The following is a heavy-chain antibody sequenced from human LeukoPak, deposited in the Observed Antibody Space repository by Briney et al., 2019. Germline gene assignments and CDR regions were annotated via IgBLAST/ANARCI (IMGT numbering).Heavy chain of an antibody. Sequence: GASVKVSCKASGYTFTSYATHWVRQAPGQRLEWMGWINAGNGNTKYSQKFQGRVTITRDTSASTAYMELSSLRSEDTAVYYCARMGVAGTRWFDPWGQGTLVTVSS. V-gene: IGHV1-3*01. D-gene: IGHD6-19*01. J-gene: IGHJ5*02. CDR3: ARMGVAGTRWFDP. CDR1: GYTFTSYA. CDR2: INAGNGNT.